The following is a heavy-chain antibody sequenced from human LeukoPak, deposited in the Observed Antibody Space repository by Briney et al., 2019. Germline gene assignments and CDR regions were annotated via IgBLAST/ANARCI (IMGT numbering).Heavy chain of an antibody. CDR3: AGRYFDY. J-gene: IGHJ4*02. V-gene: IGHV3-7*03. CDR1: GSTFSSYW. CDR2: IKQDGSEK. Sequence: GGSLRLSCAASGSTFSSYWMQWVREAPGKGLEGVANIKQDGSEKYYADSVKGRFIISRDNAKNALYLQMSSLRAEDTAIYYCAGRYFDYWGQGTLVTVSS.